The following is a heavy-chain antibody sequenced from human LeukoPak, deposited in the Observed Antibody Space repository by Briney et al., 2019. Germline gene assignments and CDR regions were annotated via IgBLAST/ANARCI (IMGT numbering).Heavy chain of an antibody. J-gene: IGHJ4*02. D-gene: IGHD3/OR15-3a*01. CDR1: GFTFSSSA. V-gene: IGHV3-23*01. Sequence: PGGSLRLSCAASGFTFSSSAISWVRQAPGKGLGWVSAIDGSGRTTYYADSVKGRFTISRDNPKNTLYLQLTSLRVDDTAVYYCAKVATWTYFDSWGQGTLVTVSS. CDR2: IDGSGRTT. CDR3: AKVATWTYFDS.